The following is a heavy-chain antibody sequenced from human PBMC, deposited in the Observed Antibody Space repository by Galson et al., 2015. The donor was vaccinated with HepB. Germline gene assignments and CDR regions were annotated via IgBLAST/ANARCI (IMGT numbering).Heavy chain of an antibody. CDR1: GFTFDNYT. Sequence: SLRLSCAASGFTFDNYTMHWVRQPPGKGLEWVSFINWSGGTTYYADSVKGRFTISRDNSKNSLYLQMNSLRTEDTALYYCAKTRSVAGSTPFDSWGQGTLITVSS. V-gene: IGHV3-43*01. CDR3: AKTRSVAGSTPFDS. J-gene: IGHJ4*02. D-gene: IGHD6-19*01. CDR2: INWSGGTT.